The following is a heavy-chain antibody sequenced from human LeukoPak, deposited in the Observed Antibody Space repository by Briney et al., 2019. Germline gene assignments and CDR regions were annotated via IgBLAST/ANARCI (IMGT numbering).Heavy chain of an antibody. V-gene: IGHV3-30*01. D-gene: IGHD6-6*01. CDR1: GFTFSSYA. Sequence: GRSLRLSCAASGFTFSSYAMRWVRQAPGKGLEWVAVISYDGSNKYYADSVKGRFTISRDDSKNTLYLQMNSPRAEDTAVYYCARDSPSRHSSDYMDVWGKGTTVTVSS. CDR2: ISYDGSNK. J-gene: IGHJ6*03. CDR3: ARDSPSRHSSDYMDV.